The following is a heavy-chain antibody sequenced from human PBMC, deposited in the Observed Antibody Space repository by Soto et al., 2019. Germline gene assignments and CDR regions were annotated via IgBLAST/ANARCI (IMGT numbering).Heavy chain of an antibody. V-gene: IGHV4-39*01. CDR3: ATTRGIAVGGSFDY. J-gene: IGHJ4*02. D-gene: IGHD6-13*01. Sequence: SETLSLTCTVSGGSISSSSSYWGWIRQPPGKGLEWIGTIYSGSTYYNPSRKSRVTISVDTSKNQFSLKLSSVAAADTAIYCCATTRGIAVGGSFDYWGQGTLVTVS. CDR2: IYSGST. CDR1: GGSISSSSSY.